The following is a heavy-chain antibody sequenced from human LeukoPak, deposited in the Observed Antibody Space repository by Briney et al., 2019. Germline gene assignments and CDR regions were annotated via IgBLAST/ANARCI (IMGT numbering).Heavy chain of an antibody. Sequence: GESLKISCKGSGYSFTSYWIGWVRQMPGKGLEWMGIIYPGDSDTRYSPSFQGQVTISADKSISTAYLQWSSLKASDTAMYYCARGGIAAAGSLDPYGRDVWGQGTTVTVSS. CDR1: GYSFTSYW. CDR3: ARGGIAAAGSLDPYGRDV. J-gene: IGHJ6*02. CDR2: IYPGDSDT. V-gene: IGHV5-51*01. D-gene: IGHD6-13*01.